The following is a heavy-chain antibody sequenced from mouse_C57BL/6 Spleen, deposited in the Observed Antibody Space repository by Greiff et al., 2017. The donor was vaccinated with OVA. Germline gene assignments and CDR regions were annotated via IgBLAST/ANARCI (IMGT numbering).Heavy chain of an antibody. CDR1: GFTFSDYG. Sequence: EVHLVESGGGLVKPGGSLKLSCAASGFTFSDYGMHWVRQAPEKGLEWVAYISSGSSTIYYADTVKGRFTISRDNAKNTLFLQMTSLRSEDTAMYYCARTGTSVFDYWGQGTTLTVSS. D-gene: IGHD4-1*01. V-gene: IGHV5-17*01. CDR3: ARTGTSVFDY. J-gene: IGHJ2*01. CDR2: ISSGSSTI.